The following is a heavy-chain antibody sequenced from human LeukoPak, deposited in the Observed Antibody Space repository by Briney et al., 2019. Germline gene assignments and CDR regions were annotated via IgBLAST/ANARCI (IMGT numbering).Heavy chain of an antibody. CDR1: GFTFSSYW. J-gene: IGHJ5*02. Sequence: PGGSLRLSCAASGFTFSSYWMSWVRQAPGKGLEWVANIKQDGSEKYYVDSVKGRFTISRDNAKNSLYLQMNSLRAEDTAVYYCARDGYNFLTEFDPRGQGTLVTVSS. V-gene: IGHV3-7*01. CDR3: ARDGYNFLTEFDP. CDR2: IKQDGSEK. D-gene: IGHD5-24*01.